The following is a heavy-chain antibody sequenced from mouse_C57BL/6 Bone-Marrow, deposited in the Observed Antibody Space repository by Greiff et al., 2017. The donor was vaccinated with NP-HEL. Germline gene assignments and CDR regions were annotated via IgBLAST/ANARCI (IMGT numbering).Heavy chain of an antibody. CDR3: VRPQGETGTGDY. V-gene: IGHV10-1*01. D-gene: IGHD4-1*01. J-gene: IGHJ2*01. Sequence: EVHLVESGGGLVQPKGSLKLSCAASGFSFNTYAMNWVRQAPGKGLEWVARIRSKSNNYATYYADSVKDRFTISRDDSESMLYLQMNNLKTEDTAMYYCVRPQGETGTGDYWGQGTTLTVSS. CDR2: IRSKSNNYAT. CDR1: GFSFNTYA.